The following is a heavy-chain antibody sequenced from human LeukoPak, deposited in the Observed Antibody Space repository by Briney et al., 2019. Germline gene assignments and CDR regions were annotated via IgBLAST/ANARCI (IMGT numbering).Heavy chain of an antibody. D-gene: IGHD1-1*01. V-gene: IGHV4-4*07. CDR1: GFTFRRLA. CDR2: IYNNGST. Sequence: GSLRLSCAASGFTFRRLAMTWIRQPAGKGLEWLGRIYNNGSTNYNPSLKTRVTISLDTSRNQFSLRLNSVTAADTAVYYCATSRPALWGRGTLVTVPS. J-gene: IGHJ2*01. CDR3: ATSRPAL.